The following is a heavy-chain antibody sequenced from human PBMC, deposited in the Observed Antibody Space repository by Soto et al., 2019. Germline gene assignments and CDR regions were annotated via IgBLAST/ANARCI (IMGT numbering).Heavy chain of an antibody. CDR3: ARGRGYCTSTSCSALGGMDV. D-gene: IGHD2-2*01. J-gene: IGHJ6*02. Sequence: QVQLQQWGAGLLKPSETLSLTCAVYGGSFSDYYWIWIRQPPGKGLEWIGEINHRGSTNYNPSLKSRVNISVDTSKNQFSLRLSSVTAADTAVYYCARGRGYCTSTSCSALGGMDVWGQGTTVTVSS. CDR1: GGSFSDYY. V-gene: IGHV4-34*01. CDR2: INHRGST.